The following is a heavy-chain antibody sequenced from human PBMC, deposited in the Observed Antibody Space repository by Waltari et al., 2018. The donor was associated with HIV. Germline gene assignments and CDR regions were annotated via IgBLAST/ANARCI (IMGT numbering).Heavy chain of an antibody. D-gene: IGHD3-22*01. J-gene: IGHJ4*02. CDR3: ARGYYDSSGYYYFDY. Sequence: EVQLVETGGGLIQPGGSLRLSCAASGFTVSSNYMSWVRQAPGKGLEWVSVIYSGGSTYYADSVKGRFIITRDNSKNTLYLQMTSLRAEDTAVYYCARGYYDSSGYYYFDYWGQGTLVTVSS. CDR2: IYSGGST. V-gene: IGHV3-53*02. CDR1: GFTVSSNY.